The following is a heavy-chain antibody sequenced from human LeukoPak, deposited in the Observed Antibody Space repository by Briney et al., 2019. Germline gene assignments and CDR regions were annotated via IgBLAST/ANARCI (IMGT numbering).Heavy chain of an antibody. CDR2: ISGSGGSI. V-gene: IGHV3-23*01. D-gene: IGHD1-26*01. CDR3: ARDMFSGSYSGVNY. J-gene: IGHJ4*02. CDR1: GFTFSNYA. Sequence: PGGSLRLSCAASGFTFSNYAMTWVRQAPGKGLEWVSVISGSGGSIYYADSVQGRFTISRDNSKNTLYLQMNSLRAEDTAVYYCARDMFSGSYSGVNYWGQGILATVSS.